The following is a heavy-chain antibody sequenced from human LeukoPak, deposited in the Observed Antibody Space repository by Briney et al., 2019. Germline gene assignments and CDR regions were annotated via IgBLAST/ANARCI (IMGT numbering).Heavy chain of an antibody. CDR3: VRGTGY. CDR2: IRSNGDNT. CDR1: GFTFSTYV. Sequence: GGSLRLSCSVSGFTFSTYVMHWVRQAPGKGLEYVSAIRSNGDNTYYADSVKGRFTISRDNSKNTLYLQMSSLRADDTAVYYCVRGTGYWGQGTLVTVSS. V-gene: IGHV3-64D*06. J-gene: IGHJ4*02.